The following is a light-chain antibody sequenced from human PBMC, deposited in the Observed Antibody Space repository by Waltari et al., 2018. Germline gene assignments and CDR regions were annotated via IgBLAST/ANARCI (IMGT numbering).Light chain of an antibody. V-gene: IGLV2-14*01. J-gene: IGLJ1*01. CDR3: SSYTSSATLV. CDR2: DVT. Sequence: QSALTQPASVSGSPGQSITVSCTGTSSDVGGYNSVSWYQQHPGKAPQVMIYDVTNRPSGVSNRFSASKSGNTASLTISGLQAEDEADYYCSSYTSSATLVFGTGTKVTVL. CDR1: SSDVGGYNS.